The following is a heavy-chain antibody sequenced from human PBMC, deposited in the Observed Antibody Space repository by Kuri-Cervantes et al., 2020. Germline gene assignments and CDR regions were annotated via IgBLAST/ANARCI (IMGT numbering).Heavy chain of an antibody. CDR3: TRDHGDYEIDS. CDR2: IYHSGTT. Sequence: SETLSLTCAVSGGSISSSNWWSWVRQPPGKGLEWIGEIYHSGTTYYNPSLKSRATISADTSKNQFSLKLTSVTAADTAVYYCTRDHGDYEIDSWGQGTLVTVSS. J-gene: IGHJ5*01. V-gene: IGHV4-4*02. CDR1: GGSISSSNW. D-gene: IGHD4-17*01.